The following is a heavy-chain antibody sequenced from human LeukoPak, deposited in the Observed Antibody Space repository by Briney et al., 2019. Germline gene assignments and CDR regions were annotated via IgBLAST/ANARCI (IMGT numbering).Heavy chain of an antibody. CDR3: ARGGSYYNEAFDI. Sequence: GGSMRLSCAASGFTFSSYEMNWVRQAPGKGLEWVSYISSSGSTIYYADSVKGRFTISRDNAKNSLYLQMNSLRAEDTAVYYCARGGSYYNEAFDIWGQGTMVTVSS. CDR2: ISSSGSTI. J-gene: IGHJ3*02. V-gene: IGHV3-48*03. CDR1: GFTFSSYE. D-gene: IGHD1-26*01.